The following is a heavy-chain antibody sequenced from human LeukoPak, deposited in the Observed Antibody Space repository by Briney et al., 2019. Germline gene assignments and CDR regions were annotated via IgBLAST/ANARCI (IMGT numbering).Heavy chain of an antibody. CDR3: ARVRCSGGSCYLFDY. V-gene: IGHV4-59*01. CDR1: GGSISSYY. J-gene: IGHJ4*02. CDR2: IYYSGST. D-gene: IGHD2-15*01. Sequence: SETLSLTCTVSGGSISSYYWSWIRQPPGKGLEWIGYIYYSGSTNYNPSLKSRVTISVDTSKNQFSLKLSSVTAADTVVYYCARVRCSGGSCYLFDYWGQGTLVTVSS.